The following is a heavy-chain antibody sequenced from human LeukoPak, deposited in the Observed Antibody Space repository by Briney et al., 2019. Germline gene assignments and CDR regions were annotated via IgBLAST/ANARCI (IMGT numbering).Heavy chain of an antibody. CDR3: ATPPPDTVTDFKDAFDI. Sequence: ASVQVSCKVSGYTLTELSMHWVRQAPGKGLEWRGGFDAEDGATIYPQPFQGRVTMTEDTSTDTAYMELSSLRSEDTAVYYCATPPPDTVTDFKDAFDIWGQGTMVTVSS. D-gene: IGHD4-17*01. CDR2: FDAEDGAT. CDR1: GYTLTELS. J-gene: IGHJ3*02. V-gene: IGHV1-24*01.